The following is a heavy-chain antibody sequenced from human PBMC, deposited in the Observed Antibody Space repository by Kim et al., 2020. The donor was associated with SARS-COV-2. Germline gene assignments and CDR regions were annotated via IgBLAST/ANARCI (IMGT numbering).Heavy chain of an antibody. D-gene: IGHD1-26*01. CDR1: GDTFSKFG. V-gene: IGHV1-69*13. J-gene: IGHJ5*01. CDR2: IIPVFGSA. Sequence: SVKVSCKVSGDTFSKFGISWVRQAPGQGLEWMGGIIPVFGSANYAQKFQGRVTITADESTTTAYMELRGLSSEDTAVYYCARDLKVELKKWFDSWGQGT. CDR3: ARDLKVELKKWFDS.